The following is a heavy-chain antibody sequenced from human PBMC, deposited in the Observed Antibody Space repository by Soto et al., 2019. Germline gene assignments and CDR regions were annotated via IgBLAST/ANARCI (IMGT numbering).Heavy chain of an antibody. V-gene: IGHV4-30-2*01. CDR1: GGSINSGDHA. CDR3: AGIRIAAAGGGLDV. D-gene: IGHD6-13*01. Sequence: LQLQESGSGLVKPSQTLSLTCGVSGGSINSGDHAWRWIRQPPGKGLEWMGYIYHSGSTYYNPSLKSRVTILVDRSKNQFSLKLSSVTAADTAVYYCAGIRIAAAGGGLDVWGQGTTVTVSS. CDR2: IYHSGST. J-gene: IGHJ6*02.